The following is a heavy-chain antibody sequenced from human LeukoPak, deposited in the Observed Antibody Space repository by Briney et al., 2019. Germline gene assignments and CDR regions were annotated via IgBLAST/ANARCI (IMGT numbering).Heavy chain of an antibody. V-gene: IGHV4-39*01. J-gene: IGHJ5*02. CDR3: ARHYLSDGILSTFDP. D-gene: IGHD2-2*01. CDR1: GGSIISSPYY. CDR2: IYYRGST. Sequence: SATLSLTCTVSGGSIISSPYYWGWIRQPPGQGLEWIGTIYYRGSTYSNPSLNSRVTISLDTSKNQFSLRLRSVTAADTALYYCARHYLSDGILSTFDPWGQGTLVTVSS.